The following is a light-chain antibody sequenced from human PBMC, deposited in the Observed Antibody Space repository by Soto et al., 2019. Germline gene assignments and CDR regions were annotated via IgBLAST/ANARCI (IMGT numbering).Light chain of an antibody. Sequence: QSVLTQSPSASGTPGQRVTIACSGSNSNIGSNNVNWYRHVPGTAPKLLIFRSDQRPSGVPDRFSGSKSGTSASLVINGLQSGDEADYYCAAWDDSRYGVVFGGGTKLTVL. J-gene: IGLJ2*01. CDR2: RSD. V-gene: IGLV1-44*01. CDR3: AAWDDSRYGVV. CDR1: NSNIGSNN.